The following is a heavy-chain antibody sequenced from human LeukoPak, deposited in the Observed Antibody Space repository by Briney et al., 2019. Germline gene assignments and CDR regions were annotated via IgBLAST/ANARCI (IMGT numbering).Heavy chain of an antibody. CDR3: ARITTNGYFEY. D-gene: IGHD1-1*01. V-gene: IGHV3-7*01. CDR1: GLTFRSYW. CDR2: IKYDESEK. Sequence: GGSLRLSCAASGLTFRSYWMSWVRQAPGKGLEWVASIKYDESEKHHVDSVKGRFTISRDNAKNSLYLQMNSLRAEDTAVYFCARITTNGYFEYWGQGTLVTVSS. J-gene: IGHJ4*02.